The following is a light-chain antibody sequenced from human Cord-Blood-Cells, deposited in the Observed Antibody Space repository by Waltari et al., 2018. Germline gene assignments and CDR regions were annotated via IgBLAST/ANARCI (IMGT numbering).Light chain of an antibody. CDR1: SSDVGGDNY. J-gene: IGLJ2*01. V-gene: IGLV2-8*01. Sequence: QSALTQPPSASGSPGQSVTISCTGPSSDVGGDNYVSGYQQHPGKAPKLMIYEVSKRPSGVPDRFSGSKSGNTASLTVSGLQAEDEADYYCSSYAGSNNVVFGGGTKLTVL. CDR3: SSYAGSNNVV. CDR2: EVS.